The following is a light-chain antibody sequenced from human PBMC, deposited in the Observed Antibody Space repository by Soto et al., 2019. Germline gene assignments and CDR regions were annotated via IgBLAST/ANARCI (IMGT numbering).Light chain of an antibody. CDR1: SSDVGGYNY. CDR3: SSYTSSSPRV. V-gene: IGLV2-14*01. CDR2: EVS. J-gene: IGLJ1*01. Sequence: QSALTRPASVSGSPGQSITISCTGTSSDVGGYNYVSWYQQHPGKAPKLMIYEVSNRPSGVSNRFSGSKSGNTASLTISGLQAEDEADYYCSSYTSSSPRVFGTGTKLTVL.